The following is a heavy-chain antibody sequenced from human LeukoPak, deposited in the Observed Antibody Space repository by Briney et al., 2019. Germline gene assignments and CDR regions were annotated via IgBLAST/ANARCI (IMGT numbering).Heavy chain of an antibody. Sequence: PGGSLRLSCAASGFTFSSYPMHWVRQAPGKGLEWVAVISYDGSNKYYADSVKGRFTISRDNSKNTLYLQMNSLRAEDTAVYYCAKGGYYDSSGYPDAFDIWGQGTMVTVSS. J-gene: IGHJ3*02. CDR1: GFTFSSYP. D-gene: IGHD3-22*01. V-gene: IGHV3-30*04. CDR2: ISYDGSNK. CDR3: AKGGYYDSSGYPDAFDI.